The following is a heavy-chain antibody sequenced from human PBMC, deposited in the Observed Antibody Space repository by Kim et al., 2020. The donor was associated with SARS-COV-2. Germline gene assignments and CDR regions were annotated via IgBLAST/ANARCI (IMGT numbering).Heavy chain of an antibody. V-gene: IGHV1-69*13. CDR1: GGTFSSYA. Sequence: SVKVSCKASGGTFSSYAISWVRQAPGQGLEWMGGIIPIFGTANYAQKFQGRVTITADESTSTAYMELSSLRSEDTAVYYCARGPSIAAASRYFDYWGQGTLVTVSS. CDR2: IIPIFGTA. CDR3: ARGPSIAAASRYFDY. D-gene: IGHD6-13*01. J-gene: IGHJ4*02.